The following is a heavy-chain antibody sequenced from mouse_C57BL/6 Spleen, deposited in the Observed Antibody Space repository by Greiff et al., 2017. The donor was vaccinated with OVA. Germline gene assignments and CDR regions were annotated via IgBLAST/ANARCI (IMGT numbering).Heavy chain of an antibody. J-gene: IGHJ2*01. Sequence: VHVKQSGAELVRPGASVKLSCTASGFNIKDDYMHWVKQRPEQGLEWIGWIDPENGDTEYASKFQGKATITADTSSNTAYLQLSSLTSEDTAVYYCTRRITTVVADYWGQGTTLTVSS. CDR1: GFNIKDDY. CDR2: IDPENGDT. CDR3: TRRITTVVADY. D-gene: IGHD1-1*01. V-gene: IGHV14-4*01.